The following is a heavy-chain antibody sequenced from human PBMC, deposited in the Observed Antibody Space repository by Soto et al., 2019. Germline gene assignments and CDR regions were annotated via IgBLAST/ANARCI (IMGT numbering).Heavy chain of an antibody. Sequence: LRLSCAASGFTFSSYEMNWVRQTPGKGLEWVSYISTSGDTKYYADSVRGRFTISRDNAKNSVYLQMNSLRAEDTAVYYCARDGYSYGSPFDYWGQGTLVTVSS. J-gene: IGHJ4*02. CDR1: GFTFSSYE. CDR3: ARDGYSYGSPFDY. CDR2: ISTSGDTK. V-gene: IGHV3-48*03. D-gene: IGHD5-18*01.